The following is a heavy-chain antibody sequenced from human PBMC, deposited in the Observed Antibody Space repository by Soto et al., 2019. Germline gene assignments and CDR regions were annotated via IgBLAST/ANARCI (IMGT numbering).Heavy chain of an antibody. CDR2: IIPIFGTA. CDR1: GGTFSSYA. D-gene: IGHD3-22*01. J-gene: IGHJ3*02. Sequence: SVKVSCKASGGTFSSYAISWVRQAPGQGLEWMGGIIPIFGTANYAQKFQGRVTITADESTSTAYMELRSLRSDDTAVYYCAGATRTYYYDSSGYPLEAFDIWGQGTMVTVSS. CDR3: AGATRTYYYDSSGYPLEAFDI. V-gene: IGHV1-69*13.